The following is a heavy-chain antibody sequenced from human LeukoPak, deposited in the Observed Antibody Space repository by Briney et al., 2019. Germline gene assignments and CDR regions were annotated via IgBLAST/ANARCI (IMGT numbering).Heavy chain of an antibody. D-gene: IGHD6-19*01. Sequence: PGGSLRLSCAASGFPFDNYAMNWVRQVPGKGLEWISLISWNSGTIGYADSVKGRFTISRDNANNFLYLQMNSLRAEDTALYYCARAYKDRSLAGKKEFFQHWGQGTLVTVSS. J-gene: IGHJ1*01. V-gene: IGHV3-9*01. CDR2: ISWNSGTI. CDR3: ARAYKDRSLAGKKEFFQH. CDR1: GFPFDNYA.